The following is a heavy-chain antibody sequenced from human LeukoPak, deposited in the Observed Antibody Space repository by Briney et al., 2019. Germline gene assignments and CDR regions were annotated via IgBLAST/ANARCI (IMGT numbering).Heavy chain of an antibody. CDR1: GFTFSSYA. CDR2: INASGGST. CDR3: AKGGNYCTGGVCYYYYMDV. J-gene: IGHJ6*03. Sequence: PGGSLRLSFAASGFTFSSYAMSWVRQAPGEGLEWVSPINASGGSTYYADSVKGRFTISRDNSKNTLYLQMNSLRAEDTAVYYCAKGGNYCTGGVCYYYYMDVWGKGTTVTVSS. V-gene: IGHV3-23*01. D-gene: IGHD2-8*02.